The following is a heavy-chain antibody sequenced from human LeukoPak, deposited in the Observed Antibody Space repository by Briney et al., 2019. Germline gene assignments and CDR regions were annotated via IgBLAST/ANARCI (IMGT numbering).Heavy chain of an antibody. CDR3: ARSHGLAEPMDV. D-gene: IGHD1-14*01. Sequence: GRSLRLSCAASGFTFSSYGMHWVRQAPGKGLEWVAVIWYDGSNKYYADSVKGRFTISRDNSKNTLYLQMNSLRAEDTAAYYCARSHGLAEPMDVWGKGTTVTVSS. V-gene: IGHV3-33*01. CDR1: GFTFSSYG. J-gene: IGHJ6*03. CDR2: IWYDGSNK.